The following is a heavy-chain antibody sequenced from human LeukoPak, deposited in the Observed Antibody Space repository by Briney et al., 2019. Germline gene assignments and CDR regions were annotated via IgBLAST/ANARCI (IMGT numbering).Heavy chain of an antibody. CDR3: ANWGLGY. J-gene: IGHJ4*02. D-gene: IGHD7-27*01. CDR1: GFTFSSYA. V-gene: IGHV3-30*01. Sequence: GRSLRLSCAASGFTFSSYAMHWVRQAPGKGLEWVAVISYDGSNKYYADSVKGRFTISRDNSKNTLYLQMNSLRPEDTAVYYCANWGLGYWGQGTLVTVSS. CDR2: ISYDGSNK.